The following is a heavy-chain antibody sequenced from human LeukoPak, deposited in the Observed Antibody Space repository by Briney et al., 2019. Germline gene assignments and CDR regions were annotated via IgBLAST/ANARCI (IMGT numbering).Heavy chain of an antibody. CDR3: ARDRGAAAGSHYYYYGMDV. D-gene: IGHD6-13*01. Sequence: SETLSLTCTVSGGSISSYYWSWIRQPPGKGLEWIGYIYYSGSTNYNPSLKSRVTISVDTSKNQFSLKLSSVTAADTAVYYCARDRGAAAGSHYYYYGMDVWGKGTTVTVSS. CDR2: IYYSGST. J-gene: IGHJ6*04. CDR1: GGSISSYY. V-gene: IGHV4-59*01.